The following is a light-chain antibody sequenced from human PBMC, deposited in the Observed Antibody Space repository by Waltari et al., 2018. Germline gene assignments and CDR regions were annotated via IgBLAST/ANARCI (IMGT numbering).Light chain of an antibody. CDR2: HKSNSDK. Sequence: PMLTQPASLSTSPGASASLTCTLSGGISVAGYQIFWYQQKPGSPPRYLLSHKSNSDKSQGSGVPSRFSGSKDLSGNTGILRIDGVQSEDEADYYCAIGHSSGVFFGGGTRLTVL. V-gene: IGLV5-45*01. CDR1: GGISVAGYQ. J-gene: IGLJ2*01. CDR3: AIGHSSGVF.